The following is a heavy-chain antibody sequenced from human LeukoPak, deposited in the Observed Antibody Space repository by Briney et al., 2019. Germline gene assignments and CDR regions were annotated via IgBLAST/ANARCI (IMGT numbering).Heavy chain of an antibody. J-gene: IGHJ4*02. CDR3: ARDRCSSTSCFNDY. CDR1: GFTFSSYS. D-gene: IGHD2-2*01. Sequence: GGSLRLSCAASGFTFSSYSMNWVRQAPGKGLEWVSSISSSSSYIYYADSVKGRFTISRDNAKNSLYLQMNSPRAEDTAVYYCARDRCSSTSCFNDYWGQGTLVTVSS. CDR2: ISSSSSYI. V-gene: IGHV3-21*01.